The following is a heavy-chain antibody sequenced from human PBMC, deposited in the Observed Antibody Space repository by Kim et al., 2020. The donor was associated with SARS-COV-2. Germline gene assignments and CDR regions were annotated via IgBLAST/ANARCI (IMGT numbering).Heavy chain of an antibody. CDR1: GGSISSGASY. D-gene: IGHD5-18*01. J-gene: IGHJ4*02. Sequence: SETLSLTCTVSGGSISSGASYWTWIRQHPGKGLEWIGHIYYSGSTYYSPSLKSRATISVDTSKNLFSLKLSSVTAADTAVYYCARGVRGHSFDIDYWGQGTLVTVSS. CDR2: IYYSGST. CDR3: ARGVRGHSFDIDY. V-gene: IGHV4-31*03.